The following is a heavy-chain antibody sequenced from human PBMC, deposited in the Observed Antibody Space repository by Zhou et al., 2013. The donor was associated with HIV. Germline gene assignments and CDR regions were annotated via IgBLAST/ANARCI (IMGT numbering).Heavy chain of an antibody. D-gene: IGHD3-10*01. CDR3: GRRGSWGDRTTIIRGGVDV. Sequence: QVQLVQSGAEVKKPGSSVKVSCKASGGTFSSYAISWVRQAPGQGLEWMGGIIPIFGTANYAQKFQGRVTMSRNISTTTAHMELSSLTSEDTAVYYCGRRGSWGDRTTIIRGGVDVWGQGTTVSVSS. V-gene: IGHV1-69*05. CDR2: IIPIFGTA. J-gene: IGHJ6*02. CDR1: GGTFSSYA.